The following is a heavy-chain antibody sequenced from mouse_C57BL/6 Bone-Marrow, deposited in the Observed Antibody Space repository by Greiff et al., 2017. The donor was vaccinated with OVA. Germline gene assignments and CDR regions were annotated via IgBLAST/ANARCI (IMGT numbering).Heavy chain of an antibody. CDR1: GYAFSSSW. V-gene: IGHV1-82*01. Sequence: VKLLESGPELVKPGASVKISCKASGYAFSSSWMNWVKQRPGKGLEWIGRIYPGDGDTNYNGKFKGKATLTADKSSSTAYMQLSSLTSEDSAVYFCARYDYAFAYWGQGTLVTVSA. CDR2: IYPGDGDT. CDR3: ARYDYAFAY. J-gene: IGHJ3*01. D-gene: IGHD2-4*01.